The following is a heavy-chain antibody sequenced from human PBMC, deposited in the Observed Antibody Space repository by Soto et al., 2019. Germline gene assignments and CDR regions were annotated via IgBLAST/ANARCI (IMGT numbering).Heavy chain of an antibody. J-gene: IGHJ4*02. V-gene: IGHV2-5*02. D-gene: IGHD6-19*01. CDR1: GFSLSSTRMA. Sequence: QITLKESGPTLVKPTQTLTLTCTFSGFSLSSTRMAVGWIRQPPGKALEWLALIYWDHDKRYSPFLKSRLTITKDTSKNQVVLTMSNMDPVDTVRYYCAHIVVAGLGYYFDYWGQGTLVTVSS. CDR2: IYWDHDK. CDR3: AHIVVAGLGYYFDY.